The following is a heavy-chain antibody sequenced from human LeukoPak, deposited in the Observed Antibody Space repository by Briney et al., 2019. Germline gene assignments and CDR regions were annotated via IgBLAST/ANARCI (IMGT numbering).Heavy chain of an antibody. V-gene: IGHV4-30-2*01. CDR1: GGSISSGGYS. D-gene: IGHD3-22*01. CDR2: IYHSGST. J-gene: IGHJ5*02. Sequence: SQTLSLTCAVSGGSISSGGYSWSWIRQPPGKGLEWIGYIYHSGSTYYNPSLKSRVTISVDRSKNQFSLKLCSVTAADTAVYYCARVSFYYDSSGYLYNWFDPWGQGTLATVSS. CDR3: ARVSFYYDSSGYLYNWFDP.